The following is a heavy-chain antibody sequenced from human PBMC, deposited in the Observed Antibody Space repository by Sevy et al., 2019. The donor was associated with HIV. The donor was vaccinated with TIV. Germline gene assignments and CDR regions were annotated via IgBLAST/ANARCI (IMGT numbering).Heavy chain of an antibody. D-gene: IGHD2-15*01. CDR3: ARGGIVVGGAFDI. V-gene: IGHV3-48*01. Sequence: GGSLRLSCAASGFTFSSYSMNWVRQAPGKGLEWVSYISSSSSTIYYADSVKGRFTISRDNAKNSLYLQMNSLRAEDRVVYYCARGGIVVGGAFDIWGQGTMVTVSS. J-gene: IGHJ3*02. CDR1: GFTFSSYS. CDR2: ISSSSSTI.